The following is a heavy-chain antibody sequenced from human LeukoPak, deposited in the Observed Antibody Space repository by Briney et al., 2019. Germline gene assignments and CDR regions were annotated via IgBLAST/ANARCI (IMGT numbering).Heavy chain of an antibody. D-gene: IGHD6-19*01. Sequence: GGSLRLSCAASGFTFSDYYMSWVRQAPGKGLEWISYISPTTTYTQFADSVKGRFTISRDNAKNSLYLQMNSLRAGDTAVYYCVRTTADSSGWSALFDYWGQGTLVTVSS. J-gene: IGHJ4*02. CDR1: GFTFSDYY. CDR2: ISPTTTYT. CDR3: VRTTADSSGWSALFDY. V-gene: IGHV3-11*06.